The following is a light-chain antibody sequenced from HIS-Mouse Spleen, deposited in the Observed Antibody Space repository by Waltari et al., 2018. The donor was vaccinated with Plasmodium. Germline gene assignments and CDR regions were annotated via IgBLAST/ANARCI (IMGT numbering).Light chain of an antibody. CDR3: YSTDSSGNHRV. V-gene: IGLV3-10*01. CDR2: EDS. Sequence: SYELTQPPSVSVSPGQTARITCSRDALPNNYDYWYQQKSGHAPVLVIYEDSKRPSGIPERFSGSSSGTMATLTISGAQVEDEADYYCYSTDSSGNHRVFGGGTKLTVL. CDR1: ALPNNY. J-gene: IGLJ3*02.